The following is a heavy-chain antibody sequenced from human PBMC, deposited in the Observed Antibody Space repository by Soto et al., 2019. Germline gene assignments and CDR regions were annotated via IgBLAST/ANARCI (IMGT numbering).Heavy chain of an antibody. Sequence: QVQLVQSGAEVKKPGSSVKVSCKASGGTFSSYAISWVRQAPGQGLEWMGGIIPIFGTANYAQKFQGRVTITADESTSTAYMELSSLRSEDTAVYYCARGKRWGPVHIWFGDNWFDPWGQGTLVTVSS. D-gene: IGHD3-10*01. J-gene: IGHJ5*02. CDR1: GGTFSSYA. CDR2: IIPIFGTA. V-gene: IGHV1-69*01. CDR3: ARGKRWGPVHIWFGDNWFDP.